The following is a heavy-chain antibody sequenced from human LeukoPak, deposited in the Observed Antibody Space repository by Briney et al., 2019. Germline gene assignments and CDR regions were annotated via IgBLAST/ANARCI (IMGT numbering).Heavy chain of an antibody. CDR3: ARRYSYDSSISQSSPIDY. D-gene: IGHD3-22*01. V-gene: IGHV4-34*01. CDR2: VNHSGTT. CDR1: GGSFSGYY. J-gene: IGHJ4*01. Sequence: SETLSLTCAVYGGSFSGYYWSWIRQPPGKGPEWIGEVNHSGTTKYNPSLKSRVTISVDTSKNQFSLKLSSVTAADTAKYYCARRYSYDSSISQSSPIDYWGHGMLVTVSS.